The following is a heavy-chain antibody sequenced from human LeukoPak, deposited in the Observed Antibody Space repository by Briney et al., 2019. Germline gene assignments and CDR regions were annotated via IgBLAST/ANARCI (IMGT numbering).Heavy chain of an antibody. CDR3: ARGLSWYYGSGRSDNMDV. V-gene: IGHV3-21*04. D-gene: IGHD3-10*01. Sequence: GGSLRLSCAASGFTFSSYEMNWVRQAPGKGLEWVSSISSSSSYIYYADSVKGRFTISRDNAKNSLYLQMNSLRAEDTAVYYCARGLSWYYGSGRSDNMDVWGKATTVTVSS. CDR1: GFTFSSYE. J-gene: IGHJ6*03. CDR2: ISSSSSYI.